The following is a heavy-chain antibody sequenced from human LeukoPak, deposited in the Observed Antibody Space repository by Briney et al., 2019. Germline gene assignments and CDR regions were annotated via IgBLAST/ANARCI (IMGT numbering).Heavy chain of an antibody. Sequence: GGSLRLSCVASGFTFSSYAMSWVRQAPGKGLEWVSAISGSGGSTYYADSVKGRFTISRDNSKNTLYLQMNSLRAEDTAVYYCAKDGVSIVVVVAATDAFDIWGQGTMVTVSS. CDR1: GFTFSSYA. CDR3: AKDGVSIVVVVAATDAFDI. V-gene: IGHV3-23*01. J-gene: IGHJ3*02. CDR2: ISGSGGST. D-gene: IGHD2-15*01.